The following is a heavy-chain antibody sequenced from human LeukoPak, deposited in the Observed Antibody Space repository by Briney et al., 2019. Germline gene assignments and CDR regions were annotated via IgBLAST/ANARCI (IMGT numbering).Heavy chain of an antibody. D-gene: IGHD3-3*01. J-gene: IGHJ6*02. V-gene: IGHV3-30-3*01. CDR1: GFTFCSYA. CDR2: ISYDGSNK. CDR3: ARDGRHGGYDFWSGDELYYYYYGMDV. Sequence: PGRSLRLSCAASGFTFCSYAMHWVRQAPGKGPEWVAVISYDGSNKYYADSVKGRFTISRDNSKNTLYLQMNSLRAEDTAVYYCARDGRHGGYDFWSGDELYYYYYGMDVWGQGTTVTVSS.